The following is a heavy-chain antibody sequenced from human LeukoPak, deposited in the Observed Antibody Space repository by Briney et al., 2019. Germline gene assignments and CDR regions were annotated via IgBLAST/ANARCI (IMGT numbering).Heavy chain of an antibody. D-gene: IGHD2-21*02. CDR3: ASRGSTYCGGDCSFDY. CDR2: IIPIFGTA. J-gene: IGHJ4*02. CDR1: VSTFTSYA. Sequence: SVNLSFKASVSTFTSYAISWVRKATGQGLGWMGGIIPIFGTANYAHKFQGRVTITADESKSTAYMELSSLRSEDTAVYYCASRGSTYCGGDCSFDYWGQGTLVTVSS. V-gene: IGHV1-69*13.